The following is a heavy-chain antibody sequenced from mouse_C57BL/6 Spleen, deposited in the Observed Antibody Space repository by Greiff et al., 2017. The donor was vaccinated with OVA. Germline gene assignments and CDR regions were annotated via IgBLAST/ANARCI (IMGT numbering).Heavy chain of an antibody. Sequence: QVQLKESGAELVRPGTSVKLSCKASGYTFTSYWLHWVKQRPGQGLEWIGVIDPSDSYTNYNQKFKGKATLTVDTSSSTAYIQLSSLTSEDSAVYYCARQAMDYWGQGTSVTVSS. V-gene: IGHV1-59*01. J-gene: IGHJ4*01. CDR3: ARQAMDY. CDR1: GYTFTSYW. CDR2: IDPSDSYT.